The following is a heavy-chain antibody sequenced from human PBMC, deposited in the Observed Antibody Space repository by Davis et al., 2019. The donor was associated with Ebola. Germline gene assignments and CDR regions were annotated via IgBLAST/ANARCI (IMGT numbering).Heavy chain of an antibody. V-gene: IGHV3-30*18. CDR2: ISYDGSNK. CDR1: GFTFSSYS. CDR3: AKDGIVVVPAAMFYYYYYMDV. Sequence: GGSLRLSCAASGFTFSSYSMNWVRQAPGKGLEWVAVISYDGSNKYYADSVKGRFTISRDNSKNTLYLQMNSLRAEDTAVYYCAKDGIVVVPAAMFYYYYYMDVWGKGTTVTVSS. J-gene: IGHJ6*03. D-gene: IGHD2-2*01.